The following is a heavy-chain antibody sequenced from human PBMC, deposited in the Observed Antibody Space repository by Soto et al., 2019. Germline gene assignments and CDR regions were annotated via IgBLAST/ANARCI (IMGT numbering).Heavy chain of an antibody. V-gene: IGHV1-3*01. D-gene: IGHD6-13*01. J-gene: IGHJ4*02. Sequence: ASVKVSCKASGYTFTSYAMHWVRQAPGQRLEWMGWINAGNGNTKYSQKFQGRVTITRDTSASTAYMELSSLRSEDTAVYYCARGAAAGTFSVTDYWGQGTLVTVSS. CDR2: INAGNGNT. CDR3: ARGAAAGTFSVTDY. CDR1: GYTFTSYA.